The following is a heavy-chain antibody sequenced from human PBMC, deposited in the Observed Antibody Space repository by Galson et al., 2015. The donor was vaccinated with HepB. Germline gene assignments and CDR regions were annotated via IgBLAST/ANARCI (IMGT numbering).Heavy chain of an antibody. J-gene: IGHJ5*02. CDR1: GFTFSSYE. D-gene: IGHD6-13*01. CDR2: ISSSGSTI. V-gene: IGHV3-48*03. CDR3: ARAGVIAAAGPYNWFDP. Sequence: SLRLSCAASGFTFSSYEMNWVRQAPGKGLEWVSYISSSGSTIYYADSVKGRFTISRDNAKNSLYLQMNSLRAEDTAVYYCARAGVIAAAGPYNWFDPWGQGTLVTVSS.